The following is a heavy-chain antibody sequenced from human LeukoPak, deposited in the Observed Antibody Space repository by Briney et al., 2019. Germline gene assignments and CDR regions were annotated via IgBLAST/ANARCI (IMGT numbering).Heavy chain of an antibody. D-gene: IGHD6-13*01. CDR3: ARDAAFGTNLPYFQH. V-gene: IGHV4-59*01. Sequence: SETLSLTCTVSGGSISSSYWRWIRQPPGKGLEWVGYIYYSGSTNYYPYLTSRITISVDTSKNQFSLKLSAVTAAATAVYYCARDAAFGTNLPYFQHWGQGNLGTVSP. CDR2: IYYSGST. J-gene: IGHJ1*01. CDR1: GGSISSSY.